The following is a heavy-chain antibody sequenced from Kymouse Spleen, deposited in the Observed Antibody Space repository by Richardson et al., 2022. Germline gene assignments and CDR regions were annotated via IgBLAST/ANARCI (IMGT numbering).Heavy chain of an antibody. Sequence: QVQLQQWGAGLLKPSETLSLTCAVYGGSFSGYYWSWIRQPPGKGLEWIGEINHSGSTNYNPSLKSRVTISVDTSKNQFSLKLSSVTAADTAVYYCARKVTGTTEYFDYWGQGTLVTVSS. D-gene: IGHD1-7*01. J-gene: IGHJ4*02. CDR1: GGSFSGYY. V-gene: IGHV4-34*01. CDR3: ARKVTGTTEYFDY. CDR2: INHSGST.